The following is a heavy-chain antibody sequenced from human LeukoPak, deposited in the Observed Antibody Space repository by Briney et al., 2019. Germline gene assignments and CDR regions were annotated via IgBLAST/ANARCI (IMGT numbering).Heavy chain of an antibody. D-gene: IGHD1-1*01. J-gene: IGHJ4*02. CDR2: FSVSDQTT. Sequence: GGSLRLSCAASGFTFSSYAMSWVRQAPGKGLEWVSGFSVSDQTTYYADSVKGRFIVSRDNSKNTLFLQMNSLRAEDTAVYYCAKDSRRTSGASFFDFWGLGTLVTVSS. CDR1: GFTFSSYA. CDR3: AKDSRRTSGASFFDF. V-gene: IGHV3-23*01.